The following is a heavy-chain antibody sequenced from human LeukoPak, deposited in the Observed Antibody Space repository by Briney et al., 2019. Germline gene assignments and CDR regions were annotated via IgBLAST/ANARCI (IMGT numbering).Heavy chain of an antibody. D-gene: IGHD4/OR15-4a*01. CDR3: ATGAGYYYYYMDV. Sequence: TLSLTCTVSGGSISSGDYYWSWIRQPAGKGLEWIGRIYTSGSTNYNPSLKSRVTMSVDTSKNQFSLKLSSVTAADTAVYYCATGAGYYYYYMDVWGKGTTVTVSS. CDR1: GGSISSGDYY. CDR2: IYTSGST. J-gene: IGHJ6*03. V-gene: IGHV4-61*02.